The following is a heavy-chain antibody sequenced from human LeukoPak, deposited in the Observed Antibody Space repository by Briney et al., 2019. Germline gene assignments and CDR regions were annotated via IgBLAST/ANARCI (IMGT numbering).Heavy chain of an antibody. CDR2: INPNSGGT. CDR3: ARDRRGSGWPIDY. Sequence: ASVKVSCKASGYTFTGYYMHWLRQAPGQGLEWMGWINPNSGGTNYAQKFQGRVTMTRDTSISTAYMELSRLRSDDTAVYYCARDRRGSGWPIDYWGQGTLVTVSS. J-gene: IGHJ4*02. D-gene: IGHD6-19*01. V-gene: IGHV1-2*02. CDR1: GYTFTGYY.